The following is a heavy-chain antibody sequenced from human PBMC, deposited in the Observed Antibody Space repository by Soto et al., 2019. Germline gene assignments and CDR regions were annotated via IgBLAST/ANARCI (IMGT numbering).Heavy chain of an antibody. CDR1: GLTFSAYA. Sequence: EVQLLESGGGVVQPGGSLRLSCAASGLTFSAYAMSWVRQAPGKGLQWVSGVGGSDTDKHYAESVRGRFTVSRDNSKNTLYLQMNRLRADDTAVYYCAKDATAVNGVWDPFDMWGQGTEVTVSS. J-gene: IGHJ3*02. CDR2: VGGSDTDK. CDR3: AKDATAVNGVWDPFDM. V-gene: IGHV3-23*01. D-gene: IGHD2-8*01.